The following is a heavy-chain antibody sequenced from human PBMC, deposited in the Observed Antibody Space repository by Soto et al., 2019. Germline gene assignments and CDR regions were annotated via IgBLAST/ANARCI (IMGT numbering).Heavy chain of an antibody. V-gene: IGHV3-23*01. D-gene: IGHD3-10*01. CDR3: AREFASGSPNYDY. CDR2: VSGSGGST. CDR1: GFTFDNYG. Sequence: GGSLRLSCAASGFTFDNYGMSWVRQAPGKGLEWVSTVSGSGGSTYYAASVKGRFIISRDNSKNTLYLQMSSLRAEDTAVYYCAREFASGSPNYDYWGLGTLVTVSS. J-gene: IGHJ4*02.